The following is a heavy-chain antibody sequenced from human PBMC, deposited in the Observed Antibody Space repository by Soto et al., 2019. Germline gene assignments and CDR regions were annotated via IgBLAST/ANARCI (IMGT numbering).Heavy chain of an antibody. J-gene: IGHJ4*02. V-gene: IGHV1-18*01. D-gene: IGHD1-7*01. CDR3: ARTMAGVWNYVPYLDY. CDR1: GYTFTSYG. Sequence: QVQLVQSGAEVKKPGASVKVSCKASGYTFTSYGISWVRQAPGQGIEWMGWISAYNGNTNHAQKLQGRVTITTDTSTSTAYMELRSLRSDDTAVYYCARTMAGVWNYVPYLDYWGQGTLVTVSS. CDR2: ISAYNGNT.